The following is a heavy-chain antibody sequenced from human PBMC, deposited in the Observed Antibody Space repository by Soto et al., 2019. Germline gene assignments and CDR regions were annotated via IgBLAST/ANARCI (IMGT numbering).Heavy chain of an antibody. D-gene: IGHD3-10*01. CDR1: GFTFSSYG. V-gene: IGHV3-30*18. CDR2: ISYDGSNK. Sequence: GGSLRLSCAASGFTFSSYGMHWVRQAPGKGLEWVAVISYDGSNKYYADSVKGRFTISRDNSKNTLYLQMNSLRAEDTAVYYCAKDLLLWFGHKNGGDVWGQGTTVTVSS. J-gene: IGHJ6*02. CDR3: AKDLLLWFGHKNGGDV.